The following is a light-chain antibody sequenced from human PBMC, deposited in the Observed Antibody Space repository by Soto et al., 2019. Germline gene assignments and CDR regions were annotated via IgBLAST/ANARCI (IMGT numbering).Light chain of an antibody. CDR3: SSYTSSSSYV. V-gene: IGLV2-14*01. CDR2: DVS. CDR1: SSDVGGYNS. J-gene: IGLJ1*01. Sequence: QSVLTQPASVSGSPGQSITISCTGTSSDVGGYNSVSWYQQHPGKAPKLMIHDVSNRPSGVSNRFSGSKSGNTASLTISGLQAEDEADYYCSSYTSSSSYVFGSGTKLTVL.